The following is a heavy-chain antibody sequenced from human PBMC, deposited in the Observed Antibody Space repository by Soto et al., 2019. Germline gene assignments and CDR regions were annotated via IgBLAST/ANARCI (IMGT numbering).Heavy chain of an antibody. CDR2: ISGSGGST. V-gene: IGHV3-23*01. CDR1: GFTFSSYA. Sequence: EVQLLESGGGLVQPGGSLRLSCAASGFTFSSYAMSWVRQAPGKGLEWVSAISGSGGSTYYADSVKGRFTISRDKSKNTLNLQMKRLRAEDTAVYYCSKDSGSYYRGDFDYWGQGTLVTVSS. J-gene: IGHJ4*02. D-gene: IGHD1-26*01. CDR3: SKDSGSYYRGDFDY.